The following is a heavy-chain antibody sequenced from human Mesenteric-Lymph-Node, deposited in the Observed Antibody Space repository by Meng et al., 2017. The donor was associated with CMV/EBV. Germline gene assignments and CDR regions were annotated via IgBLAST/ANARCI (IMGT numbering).Heavy chain of an antibody. CDR2: INPNSGVS. CDR3: ARDNVNPEGFDP. J-gene: IGHJ5*02. V-gene: IGHV1-2*06. D-gene: IGHD2/OR15-2a*01. Sequence: QVQLMQSGAEVKKPGASVRVSCKASGYTFIDYYINWVRQAPGQGLEWMGRINPNSGVSNSAQNFQGRVTMTRDTSISTAYMELGRLTSDDTAVYYCARDNVNPEGFDPWGQGTLVTVSS. CDR1: GYTFIDYY.